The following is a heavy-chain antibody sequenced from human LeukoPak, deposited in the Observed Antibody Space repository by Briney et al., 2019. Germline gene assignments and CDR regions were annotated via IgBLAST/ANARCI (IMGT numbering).Heavy chain of an antibody. CDR2: IYYSGST. Sequence: PSETLSLTCTVSGGSISSYYWSWIRQPPGKGLEWIGYIYYSGSTNYNPSLKSRVTISVDTSKNQFSLKLSSVTAADTAVYYCARVLGDLWLLQGSYYYYYMDVWGKGTTVTVSS. V-gene: IGHV4-59*01. CDR3: ARVLGDLWLLQGSYYYYYMDV. CDR1: GGSISSYY. J-gene: IGHJ6*03. D-gene: IGHD5-18*01.